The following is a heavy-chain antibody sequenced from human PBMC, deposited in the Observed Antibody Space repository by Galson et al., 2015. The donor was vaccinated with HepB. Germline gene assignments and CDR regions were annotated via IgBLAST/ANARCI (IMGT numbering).Heavy chain of an antibody. Sequence: SETLSLTCTVSGSSISSSYYWGWIRQPPGKGLEWIGSMYHSGSSYYNPSLKSRVTMSVDTSKNQFSLKLSSLTAADTAIYYCARSTSSWFFDYWGQGTLVTVSS. CDR3: ARSTSSWFFDY. D-gene: IGHD6-13*01. CDR1: GSSISSSYY. CDR2: MYHSGSS. V-gene: IGHV4-38-2*02. J-gene: IGHJ4*02.